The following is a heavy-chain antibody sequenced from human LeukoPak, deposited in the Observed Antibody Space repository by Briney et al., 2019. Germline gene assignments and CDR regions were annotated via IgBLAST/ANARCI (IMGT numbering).Heavy chain of an antibody. CDR3: AKEGYYYYGMDV. CDR1: GFTFSSYA. Sequence: AGGSLRLSCAASGFTFSSYAMSWVRQAPGKGLEWVSAISGSGGSTYYADSVKGRFTISRDNSKNTLYLQMNSLRAEDTVVYYCAKEGYYYYGMDVWGQGTTVTVSS. CDR2: ISGSGGST. J-gene: IGHJ6*02. V-gene: IGHV3-23*01.